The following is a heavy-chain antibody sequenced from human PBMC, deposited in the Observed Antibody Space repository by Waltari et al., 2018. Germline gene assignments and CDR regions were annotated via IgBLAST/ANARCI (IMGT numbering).Heavy chain of an antibody. V-gene: IGHV3-53*02. CDR2: VDSGGST. D-gene: IGHD1-26*01. J-gene: IGHJ4*02. Sequence: EVKLVETGGGLIQPGGSLRLACAASGFTGVGNSMGRVRQAPGKGLEWVSVVDSGGSTYYADSVKGRFTISRDNSKNTLYLQMNSLRAEDTAVYYCASSGSHYTFDYWGQGTLVTVSS. CDR3: ASSGSHYTFDY. CDR1: GFTGVGNS.